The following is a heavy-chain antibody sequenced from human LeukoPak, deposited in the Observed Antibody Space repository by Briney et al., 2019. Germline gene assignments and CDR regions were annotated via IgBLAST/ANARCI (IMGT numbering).Heavy chain of an antibody. D-gene: IGHD6-19*01. CDR2: INPSGGST. V-gene: IGHV1-46*01. J-gene: IGHJ4*02. CDR1: GYTSTSYY. CDR3: ARDSIPSSGWHKYYFDY. Sequence: ASVKVSCKVSGYTSTSYYMHWVRQAPGQGLEWMGIINPSGGSTSYAQKFQGRVTMTRDMSTSTVYMEQSSLRSEDTAVYYCARDSIPSSGWHKYYFDYWGQGTLVTVSS.